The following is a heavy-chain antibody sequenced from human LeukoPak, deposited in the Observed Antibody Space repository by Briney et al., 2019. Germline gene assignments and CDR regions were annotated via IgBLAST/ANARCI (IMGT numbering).Heavy chain of an antibody. J-gene: IGHJ4*02. Sequence: ASVKVSCKAYGYTFTNYGITWVRQAPGQGPEWMGWISAYAGKTEYAQKFQGRVTMTTDTSTNTAYMELRSLGSDDTAVYYCARDLGNRVATTPDHWGQGTLVTVSS. CDR1: GYTFTNYG. CDR3: ARDLGNRVATTPDH. CDR2: ISAYAGKT. V-gene: IGHV1-18*01. D-gene: IGHD5-12*01.